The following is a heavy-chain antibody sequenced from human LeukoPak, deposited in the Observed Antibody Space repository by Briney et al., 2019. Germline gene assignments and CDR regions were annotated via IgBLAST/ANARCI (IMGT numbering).Heavy chain of an antibody. CDR1: GFVFSDYG. D-gene: IGHD3-9*01. CDR2: VRYDGGNE. V-gene: IGHV3-30*02. Sequence: GGSLRLSCVASGFVFSDYGMHWVRQAPGKGLEWVAFVRYDGGNEYYVGSVKGRFTISRDNAKNSLYLQMNSLRAEDTVVYACAGLRYPPDWGQGTLVTVSS. CDR3: AGLRYPPD. J-gene: IGHJ4*02.